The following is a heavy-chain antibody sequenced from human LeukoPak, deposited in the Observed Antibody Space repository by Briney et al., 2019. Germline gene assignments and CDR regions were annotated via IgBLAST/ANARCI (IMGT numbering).Heavy chain of an antibody. V-gene: IGHV1-58*01. Sequence: ASVKVSCKTSGFTFISSAAQWVRQARGQRLEWIGWIVVGSGNTNYAQKFQERVTITRDMSTSTAYMELSSLRSEDTAVYYCAADPSYSSGYRYYFDYWGQGTLVTAAS. CDR3: AADPSYSSGYRYYFDY. CDR2: IVVGSGNT. J-gene: IGHJ4*02. D-gene: IGHD3-22*01. CDR1: GFTFISSA.